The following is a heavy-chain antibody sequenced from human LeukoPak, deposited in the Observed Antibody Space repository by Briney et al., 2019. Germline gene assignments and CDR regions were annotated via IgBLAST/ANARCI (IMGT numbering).Heavy chain of an antibody. V-gene: IGHV4-61*02. CDR1: VGSINSGNYY. CDR3: ARGASYDSDDAFDI. D-gene: IGHD3-3*01. J-gene: IGHJ3*02. Sequence: PSETLSLTCTVSVGSINSGNYYWSWIRQPAGKGLEWIGRIYTSGSTNSHPSLRTRVTISVDTSRNQFSLKLSSVTAADTAVYYCARGASYDSDDAFDIWGQGTMVTVSS. CDR2: IYTSGST.